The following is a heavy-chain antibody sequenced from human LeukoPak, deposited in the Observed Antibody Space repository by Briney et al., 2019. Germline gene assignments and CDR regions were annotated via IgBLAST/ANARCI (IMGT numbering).Heavy chain of an antibody. J-gene: IGHJ4*02. Sequence: GGSLRLSCAASGFTFSSYEMNWVRQAPGKGLEWVSYISSSGSTIYYADSVKGRFTISRDNAKNSRYLQMNSLRAEDTAVYYCARGGYSYGSLDYWGQGTLVTVSS. CDR3: ARGGYSYGSLDY. CDR2: ISSSGSTI. CDR1: GFTFSSYE. D-gene: IGHD5-18*01. V-gene: IGHV3-48*03.